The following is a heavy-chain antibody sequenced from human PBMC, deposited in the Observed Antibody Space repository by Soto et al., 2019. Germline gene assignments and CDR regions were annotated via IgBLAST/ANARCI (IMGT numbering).Heavy chain of an antibody. CDR3: ARVPER. CDR1: WVSISGGGYF. CDR2: IYHSGST. D-gene: IGHD1-1*01. Sequence: PSESLCLTCTFSWVSISGGGYFCGWVRQPRGKGLEWIGYIYHSGSTYYTPSLKSRVTISVDRSKNQFSLKLSSVTAADTAVYYCARVPERWGQGTLVTVSS. J-gene: IGHJ4*02. V-gene: IGHV4-30-2*01.